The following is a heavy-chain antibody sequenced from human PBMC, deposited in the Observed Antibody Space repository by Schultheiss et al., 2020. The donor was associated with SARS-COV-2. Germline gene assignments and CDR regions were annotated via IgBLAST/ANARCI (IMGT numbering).Heavy chain of an antibody. CDR1: GFTFSSYA. V-gene: IGHV3-21*01. J-gene: IGHJ4*02. D-gene: IGHD4-17*01. CDR3: AKDYKKGIYGDGSIDY. CDR2: ISSSSGFI. Sequence: GGSLRLSCAASGFTFSSYAMSWVRQAPGKGLEWVSAISSSSGFIYYADSVKGRFTISRDNAKNSLYLQMNSLRAEDTAVYYCAKDYKKGIYGDGSIDYWGQGTLVTVSS.